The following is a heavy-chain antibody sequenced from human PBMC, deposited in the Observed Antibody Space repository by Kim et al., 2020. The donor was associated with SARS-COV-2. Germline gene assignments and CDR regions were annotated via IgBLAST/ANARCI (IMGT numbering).Heavy chain of an antibody. D-gene: IGHD7-27*01. Sequence: GGSLRLSCAASGFTFDDYAMHWVRQAPGKGLEWVSGISWNSGSIGYADSVKGRFTISRDNAKNSLYLQMNSLRAEDTALYYCAKGKLGRYDAFDIWGQGTMVTVSS. V-gene: IGHV3-9*01. CDR1: GFTFDDYA. CDR3: AKGKLGRYDAFDI. CDR2: ISWNSGSI. J-gene: IGHJ3*02.